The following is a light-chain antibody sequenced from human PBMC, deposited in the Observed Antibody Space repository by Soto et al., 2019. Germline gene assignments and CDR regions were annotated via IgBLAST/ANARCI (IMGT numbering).Light chain of an antibody. CDR3: ATWDDSLNGFVV. CDR2: SNT. J-gene: IGLJ2*01. Sequence: QSVLTQPTSASGTPGQRVTISCSGSSSNIGSNTVNWYQQFPGMAPKLLIYSNTQRPSGVPDRFSGSKSGTSASLAISGLQSEDEADYYCATWDDSLNGFVVFGGGTKRTVL. V-gene: IGLV1-44*01. CDR1: SSNIGSNT.